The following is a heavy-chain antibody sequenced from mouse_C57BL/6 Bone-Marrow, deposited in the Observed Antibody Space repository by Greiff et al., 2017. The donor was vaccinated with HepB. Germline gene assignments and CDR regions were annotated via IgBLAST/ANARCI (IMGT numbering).Heavy chain of an antibody. D-gene: IGHD1-1*01. CDR3: ARKIYYGSSYGYFDV. V-gene: IGHV1-82*01. CDR2: IYPGDGDT. J-gene: IGHJ1*03. CDR1: GYAFSSSW. Sequence: LVESGPELVKPGASVKISCKASGYAFSSSWMNWVKQRPGKGLEWIGRIYPGDGDTNYNGKFKGKATLTADKSSSTAYMQLSSLTSEDSAVYFCARKIYYGSSYGYFDVWGTGTTVTVSS.